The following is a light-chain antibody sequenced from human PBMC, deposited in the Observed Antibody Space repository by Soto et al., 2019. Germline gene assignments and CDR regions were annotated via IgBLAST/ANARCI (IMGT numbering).Light chain of an antibody. CDR3: GTWDSGLRGWV. CDR2: DDN. CDR1: SSNIGGNS. V-gene: IGLV1-51*01. J-gene: IGLJ3*02. Sequence: QSVMTQPPSVSAAPGQKVTISCSGSSSNIGGNSVSWYQQLPGTAPKLLIYDDNKRPSGIPDRFSGSKSGTSATLGITGLQTGDEADYYCGTWDSGLRGWVFGGGTKLTVL.